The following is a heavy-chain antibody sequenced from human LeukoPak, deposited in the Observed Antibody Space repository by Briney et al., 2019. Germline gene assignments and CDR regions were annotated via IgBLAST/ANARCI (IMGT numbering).Heavy chain of an antibody. D-gene: IGHD3-22*01. J-gene: IGHJ4*02. CDR3: ARDGDPGSDGYYYFY. CDR1: GYTFTGYY. Sequence: RASVKVSCKASGYTFTGYYMHWVRQAPGQGLEWMGWINPNSGGTNYAQKFQGRVTMTRDTSISTAYMELSRLRSDDTAVYYCARDGDPGSDGYYYFYWGQGTLVTVPS. CDR2: INPNSGGT. V-gene: IGHV1-2*02.